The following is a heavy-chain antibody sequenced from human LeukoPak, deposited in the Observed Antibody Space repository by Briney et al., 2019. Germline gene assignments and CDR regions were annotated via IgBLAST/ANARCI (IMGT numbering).Heavy chain of an antibody. Sequence: SETLSLTCTVSGGSISSYYWSWIRQPPGKGLEWIGYIYYSGSTNYNPSLKSRVTISVDTSKNQFSLKLSSVTAADTAVYYCARVVVRNWVDPWGQGTMVTVSS. CDR2: IYYSGST. D-gene: IGHD6-6*01. CDR1: GGSISSYY. CDR3: ARVVVRNWVDP. J-gene: IGHJ5*02. V-gene: IGHV4-59*01.